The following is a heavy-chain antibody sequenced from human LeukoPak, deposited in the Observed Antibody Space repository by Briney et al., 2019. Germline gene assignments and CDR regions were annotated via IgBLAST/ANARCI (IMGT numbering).Heavy chain of an antibody. CDR3: ARVRFGELYLFDY. J-gene: IGHJ4*02. V-gene: IGHV3-21*01. Sequence: PGGSLRLSCAASGFTFSSYSMNWVRQAPGKGLEWVSSISSSSSYIYYADSVKGRFTISRDNAKNSLYLQMNSLRAEDTAVYYCARVRFGELYLFDYWGQGTLVTVSS. CDR1: GFTFSSYS. D-gene: IGHD3-10*01. CDR2: ISSSSSYI.